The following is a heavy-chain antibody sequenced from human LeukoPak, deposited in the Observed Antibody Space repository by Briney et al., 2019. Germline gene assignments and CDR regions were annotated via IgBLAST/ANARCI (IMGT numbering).Heavy chain of an antibody. CDR1: GFTFSPSW. V-gene: IGHV3-74*01. J-gene: IGHJ4*02. Sequence: GGSLRLSCAASGFTFSPSWMHWVRQAPGMGLEWVSRSNGDGTDTIYADSVKGRFTISRDNAKNTLYLQMNSLRAEDTAVYYCARRVSKRSYYLDDWGQGTLVTVSS. CDR3: ARRVSKRSYYLDD. D-gene: IGHD1-26*01. CDR2: SNGDGTDT.